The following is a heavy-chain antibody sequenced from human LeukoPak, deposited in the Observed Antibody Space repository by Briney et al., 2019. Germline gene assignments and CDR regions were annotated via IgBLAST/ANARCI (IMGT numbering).Heavy chain of an antibody. J-gene: IGHJ2*01. CDR2: IWYDGSNK. D-gene: IGHD1-26*01. CDR1: GFTFSSYG. CDR3: AKDRTVGASYWYFDL. V-gene: IGHV3-33*06. Sequence: GGSLRLSCAASGFTFSSYGMHWVRQAPGKGLEWVAVIWYDGSNKYYADSVKGRFTISRDSSKNTLSLQMNTLRAEDTAIYYCAKDRTVGASYWYFDLWGRGTLVTVSS.